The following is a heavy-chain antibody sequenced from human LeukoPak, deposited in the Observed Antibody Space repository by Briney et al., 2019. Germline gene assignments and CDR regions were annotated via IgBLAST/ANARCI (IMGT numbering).Heavy chain of an antibody. CDR1: GGTFSSYA. J-gene: IGHJ6*03. CDR3: ATGPLDEGGCYYYYMDV. V-gene: IGHV1-69*13. Sequence: ASVKVSCKASGGTFSSYAISWVRQAPGQGLEWMGGIIPIFGTANYAQKFQGRVTITADESTSTAYMELSSLRSEDTAVYYCATGPLDEGGCYYYYMDVWGKGTTVTVSS. D-gene: IGHD1-1*01. CDR2: IIPIFGTA.